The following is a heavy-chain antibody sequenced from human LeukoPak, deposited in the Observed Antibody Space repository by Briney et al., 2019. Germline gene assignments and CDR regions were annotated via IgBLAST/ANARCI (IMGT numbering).Heavy chain of an antibody. Sequence: GGSLRLSCAASGFTFSSYAMSWVRQAPGKGLEWVSVIYSGGSTYYADSVKGRFTISRDNSKNTLYLQMDSLRAEDTAVYYCATDRNSGKYYDYWGQGTLVTVSS. CDR3: ATDRNSGKYYDY. CDR1: GFTFSSYA. CDR2: IYSGGST. D-gene: IGHD1-26*01. J-gene: IGHJ4*02. V-gene: IGHV3-23*03.